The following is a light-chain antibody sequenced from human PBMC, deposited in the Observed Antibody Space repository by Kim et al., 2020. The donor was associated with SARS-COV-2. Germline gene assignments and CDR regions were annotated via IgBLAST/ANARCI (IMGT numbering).Light chain of an antibody. CDR3: QQYKSYPYT. Sequence: SASGGDSVTITCRASESIRTWLGWYQQKPGKAPKLLIYKASSLQSGVPSTFSGSGSGTEFTLTISSLQPDDFATYYCQQYKSYPYTFGQGTKLEI. CDR2: KAS. V-gene: IGKV1-5*03. CDR1: ESIRTW. J-gene: IGKJ2*01.